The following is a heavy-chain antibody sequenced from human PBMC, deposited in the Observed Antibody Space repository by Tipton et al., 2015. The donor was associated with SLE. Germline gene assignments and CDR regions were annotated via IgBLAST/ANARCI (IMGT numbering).Heavy chain of an antibody. CDR1: GFTFSNYA. D-gene: IGHD3-3*01. V-gene: IGHV3-23*01. CDR3: ARSPVDYWNGYSA. CDR2: ITGSGDRT. Sequence: SLRLSCAASGFTFSNYAMSWVRQAPGKGLEWVSAITGSGDRTYYIDSVKGRFTISRDNSKNSLYLQMNGLRTEDTAVYYCARSPVDYWNGYSAWGQGTLVAASS. J-gene: IGHJ4*02.